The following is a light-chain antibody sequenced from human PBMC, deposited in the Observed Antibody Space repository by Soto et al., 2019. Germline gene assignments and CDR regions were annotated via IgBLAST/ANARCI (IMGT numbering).Light chain of an antibody. J-gene: IGKJ4*01. CDR3: QQYNNWPPLT. Sequence: EIVMTHSRATLSVSPGERATLSCSASQSVSSNLAWYQQKPGQAPRLLIYGASTRATGIPARFSGSGSGTEFTLTISSLQSEDFAVYYCQQYNNWPPLTFGGGTKVDIK. CDR1: QSVSSN. CDR2: GAS. V-gene: IGKV3-15*01.